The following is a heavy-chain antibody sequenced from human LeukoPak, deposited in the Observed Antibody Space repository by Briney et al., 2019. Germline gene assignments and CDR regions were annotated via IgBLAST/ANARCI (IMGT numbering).Heavy chain of an antibody. CDR3: ARRYFDWDEDLGLDY. D-gene: IGHD3-9*01. V-gene: IGHV1-18*01. Sequence: ASVKVSCKASGYTFSNYGITWVRQAPGQGLEWMGWISAYSGNPNYSQKFQGRVTMTTDTSTSTAYMDLRSLRSDDTAVYYGARRYFDWDEDLGLDYWGQGTLVTVSS. CDR2: ISAYSGNP. J-gene: IGHJ4*02. CDR1: GYTFSNYG.